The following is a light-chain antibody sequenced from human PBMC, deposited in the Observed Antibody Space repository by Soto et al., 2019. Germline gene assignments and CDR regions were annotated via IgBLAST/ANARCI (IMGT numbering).Light chain of an antibody. J-gene: IGLJ1*01. V-gene: IGLV2-14*01. CDR2: DVN. Sequence: QSALTQPASVSGSPGQSITISCTGTSSDVGGYNYVFWYQQHPGKAPKLMIYDVNNRPSGVSNHFSGSKSGNTASLVISGLQANDEADYYCSSYSTTNILVFGSGTKLTVL. CDR3: SSYSTTNILV. CDR1: SSDVGGYNY.